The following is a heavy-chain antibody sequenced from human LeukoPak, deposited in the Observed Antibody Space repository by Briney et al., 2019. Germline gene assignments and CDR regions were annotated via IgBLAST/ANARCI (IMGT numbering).Heavy chain of an antibody. CDR2: IYTSGST. CDR1: GGSISSYY. D-gene: IGHD6-13*01. V-gene: IGHV4-4*07. CDR3: AREGSSWYYSDY. Sequence: SETLSLTCTVSGGSISSYYWSWIRQPAGKGLEWIGHIYTSGSTNYNPSLKSRVTMSVDTSKNQFSLKLSSVTAADTALYYCAREGSSWYYSDYWGQGTLVTVSS. J-gene: IGHJ4*02.